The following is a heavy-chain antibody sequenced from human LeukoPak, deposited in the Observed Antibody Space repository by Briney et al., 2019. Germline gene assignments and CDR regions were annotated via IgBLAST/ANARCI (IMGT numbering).Heavy chain of an antibody. V-gene: IGHV1-2*02. D-gene: IGHD6-13*01. CDR1: GYTFTGYY. Sequence: ASVKVSCKASGYTFTGYYMHWVRQAPGQGLEWMGWINPNSGGTNYAQKLQGRVTMTTDTSTSTAYMELRSLRSDDTAVYYCARGDGIAAAGTDPLRLFDYWGQGTLVTVSS. CDR3: ARGDGIAAAGTDPLRLFDY. CDR2: INPNSGGT. J-gene: IGHJ4*02.